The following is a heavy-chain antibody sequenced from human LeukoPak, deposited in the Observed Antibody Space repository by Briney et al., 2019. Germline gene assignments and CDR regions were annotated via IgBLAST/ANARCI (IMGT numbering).Heavy chain of an antibody. Sequence: PSETLSLTCTVSGGSISSGDYYWSWIRQPPGKGLEWIGSIYYSGSTYYNPSLKSRVTISVDTSKNQFSLKLSSVTAADTAVYYCARHLTGTTGWYFDLWGRGTLVTVSS. CDR2: IYYSGST. J-gene: IGHJ2*01. CDR1: GGSISSGDYY. CDR3: ARHLTGTTGWYFDL. V-gene: IGHV4-39*01. D-gene: IGHD1-7*01.